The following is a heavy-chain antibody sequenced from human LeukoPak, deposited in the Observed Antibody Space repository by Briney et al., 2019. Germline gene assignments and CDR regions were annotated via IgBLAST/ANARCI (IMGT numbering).Heavy chain of an antibody. Sequence: SETLSLTCTVPGGSINNYYWSWIRQPAGKGLEWIGRIYSSGSTNYNPSLKSRVTISVDKSKNQFSLKVNSVTAADTAVYYCVWIQLSSNFYYYMDVWGKGTTVTVSS. CDR3: VWIQLSSNFYYYMDV. V-gene: IGHV4-4*07. D-gene: IGHD5-18*01. CDR2: IYSSGST. CDR1: GGSINNYY. J-gene: IGHJ6*03.